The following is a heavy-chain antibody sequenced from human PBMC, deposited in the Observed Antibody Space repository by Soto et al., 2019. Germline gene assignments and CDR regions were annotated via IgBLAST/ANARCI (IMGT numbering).Heavy chain of an antibody. Sequence: QVQLVQSGGEVKKPGASVKVSCKASGYTFTSYSINWVRQAPGQGLEWMGWINTYNGNTKYEQTLQGRVTMSADSSTSTAYMELRSLRSDDTAVYYCARDGRFSGTSYYCELWGRGTLVTVSS. D-gene: IGHD1-26*01. CDR2: INTYNGNT. V-gene: IGHV1-18*01. CDR3: ARDGRFSGTSYYCEL. CDR1: GYTFTSYS. J-gene: IGHJ2*01.